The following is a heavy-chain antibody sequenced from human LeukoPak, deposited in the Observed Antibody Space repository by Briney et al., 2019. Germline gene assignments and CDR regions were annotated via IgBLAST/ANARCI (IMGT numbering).Heavy chain of an antibody. CDR2: ISTSSRYI. D-gene: IGHD3-9*01. J-gene: IGHJ3*02. Sequence: GGSLRLSCAASGFTFITYSMNWVRQAPGKGLEWVASISTSSRYINYADSLKGRFTISRDNAKNSLYLQMNSLRVEDTAVYYCARVSLRYFDWYNAFDIWGQGTMVTVSS. CDR3: ARVSLRYFDWYNAFDI. CDR1: GFTFITYS. V-gene: IGHV3-21*04.